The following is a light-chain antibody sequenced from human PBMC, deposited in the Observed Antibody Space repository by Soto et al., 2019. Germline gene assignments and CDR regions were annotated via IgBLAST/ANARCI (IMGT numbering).Light chain of an antibody. Sequence: DIQMTQSPSTLSASVGDRVTITCRASQSISSWLAWYQQKPEKAPKLLIYKASSLESGVPSRFSGSGSGTEFTLTISSLQPDDFATYFCQQYNSYPGTFGPGSKVDIK. CDR3: QQYNSYPGT. V-gene: IGKV1-5*03. CDR1: QSISSW. J-gene: IGKJ3*01. CDR2: KAS.